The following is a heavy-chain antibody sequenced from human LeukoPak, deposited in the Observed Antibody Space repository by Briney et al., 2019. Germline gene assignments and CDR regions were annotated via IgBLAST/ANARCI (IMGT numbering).Heavy chain of an antibody. Sequence: ASVKVSCKVSGYTLTELSMHWVRQAPGKGLEWMGGFDPEDGETIYAQKFQGRVTMTEDTSTDTAYMELRSLRSDDTAVYYCARAHAAYSSSWYSLYYFDYWGQGTLVTVSS. D-gene: IGHD6-13*01. CDR3: ARAHAAYSSSWYSLYYFDY. J-gene: IGHJ4*02. CDR2: FDPEDGET. CDR1: GYTLTELS. V-gene: IGHV1-24*01.